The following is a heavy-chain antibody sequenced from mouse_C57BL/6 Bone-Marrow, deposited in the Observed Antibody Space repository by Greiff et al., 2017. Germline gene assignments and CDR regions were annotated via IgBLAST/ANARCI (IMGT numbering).Heavy chain of an antibody. Sequence: EVQLKQSGAELVRPGASVKLSCTASGFNIKDDYMHWVKQRPEQGLEWIGWIDPENGDTEYASKFQGKATITADTASNTAYLQLSTLTSEDTAVNYCATSLNWDVDYWGQGTTLTGSS. V-gene: IGHV14-4*01. J-gene: IGHJ2*01. CDR1: GFNIKDDY. D-gene: IGHD4-1*01. CDR2: IDPENGDT. CDR3: ATSLNWDVDY.